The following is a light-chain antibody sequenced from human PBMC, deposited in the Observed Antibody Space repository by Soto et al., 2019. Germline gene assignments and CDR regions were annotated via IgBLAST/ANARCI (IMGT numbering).Light chain of an antibody. CDR1: QSVSSSY. J-gene: IGKJ3*01. CDR3: QQYGSSPLT. Sequence: EIVLTQSPGTLSLSPGERATLSCRASQSVSSSYLAWYQQKPGQAPRLLIYGASSRATGIPDRFSGSGSGTDFTLTISILEPEDFAVYYCQQYGSSPLTFGPGPKVNI. CDR2: GAS. V-gene: IGKV3-20*01.